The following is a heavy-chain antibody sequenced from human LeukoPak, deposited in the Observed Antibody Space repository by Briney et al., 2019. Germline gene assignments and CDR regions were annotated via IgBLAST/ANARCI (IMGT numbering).Heavy chain of an antibody. CDR3: ARGTAERNYYYYGMDV. CDR1: GYTFTSNG. D-gene: IGHD6-13*01. Sequence: ASVKVSCKASGYTFTSNGISWVRQAPGQGLEWMGWISAYNGNTNYAQKLQGRVTMTTDTSTSTAYMELRSLRSDDTAVYYCARGTAERNYYYYGMDVWGQGTTVTVSS. CDR2: ISAYNGNT. V-gene: IGHV1-18*01. J-gene: IGHJ6*02.